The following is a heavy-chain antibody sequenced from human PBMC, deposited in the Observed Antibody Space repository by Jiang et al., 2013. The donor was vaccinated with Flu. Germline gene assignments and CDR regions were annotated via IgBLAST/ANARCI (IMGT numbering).Heavy chain of an antibody. J-gene: IGHJ4*02. D-gene: IGHD6-19*01. V-gene: IGHV3-30*04. Sequence: LVESGGGVVHPGRSLRLSCAASGFTFSTHAMHWVRQAPGKGLEWVAVISYDESAKYYADSVKGRFTISRDISKNTLYLQMNSLRSEDTALYYCARDAGYSTGWYPGNWGQGTLVTVS. CDR2: ISYDESAK. CDR3: ARDAGYSTGWYPGN. CDR1: GFTFSTHA.